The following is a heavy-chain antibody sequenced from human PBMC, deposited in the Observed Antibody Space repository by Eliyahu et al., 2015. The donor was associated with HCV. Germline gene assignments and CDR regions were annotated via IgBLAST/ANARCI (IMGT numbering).Heavy chain of an antibody. V-gene: IGHV1-69*01. Sequence: EVKKPGSSVKVSCKASGGTFSSYAISWVRQAPGQGLEWMGGIIPIFGTANYAQKFQGRVTITADESTSTAYMELSSLRSEDTAVYYCARAPILPYYYDSSGYFLFDIWGQGTMVTVSS. CDR3: ARAPILPYYYDSSGYFLFDI. D-gene: IGHD3-22*01. CDR1: GGTFSSYA. J-gene: IGHJ3*02. CDR2: IIPIFGTA.